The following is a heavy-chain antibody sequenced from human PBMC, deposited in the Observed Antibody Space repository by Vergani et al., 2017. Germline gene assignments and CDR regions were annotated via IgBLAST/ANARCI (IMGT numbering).Heavy chain of an antibody. D-gene: IGHD3-9*01. V-gene: IGHV1-69*12. Sequence: QVQLAQSGAEVKKPGSSVKVSCKASGGTSSNYAISWVRQAPGQGLEWMGGLVPIFGTTNYAQKFQGRVTITADESTSTAYMELSSLRSEDTAVYYCARGSLDDIVTGLYYFEYWGQGTLVTVSS. CDR3: ARGSLDDIVTGLYYFEY. CDR1: GGTSSNYA. CDR2: LVPIFGTT. J-gene: IGHJ4*02.